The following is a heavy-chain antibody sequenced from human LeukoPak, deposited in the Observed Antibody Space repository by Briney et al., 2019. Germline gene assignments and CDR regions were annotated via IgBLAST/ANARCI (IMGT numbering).Heavy chain of an antibody. CDR1: GYILTTYA. Sequence: ASVKVSCKASGYILTTYAMNWVRQAPGQGLEWMGWINTNTGNPTYAQGFTGRFVFSLDTSVSTAYLQISSLKAEDTAVYYCARGLWFGEGDYFDNWGQGTLVTVSS. D-gene: IGHD3-10*01. V-gene: IGHV7-4-1*02. J-gene: IGHJ4*02. CDR3: ARGLWFGEGDYFDN. CDR2: INTNTGNP.